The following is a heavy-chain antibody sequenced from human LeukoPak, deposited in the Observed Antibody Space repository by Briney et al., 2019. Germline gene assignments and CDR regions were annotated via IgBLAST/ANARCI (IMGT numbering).Heavy chain of an antibody. D-gene: IGHD3-10*01. J-gene: IGHJ6*03. V-gene: IGHV1-46*01. Sequence: GASVKVSCKASGYTFTSYYMHWVRQAPGQGLEWMGIINPSGGSTSYAQKFQGRVTMTRDTSTSTAYMELSSLRSEDTAVYYCARGLYGSGSYPDYYYYYMDVWGKGTTVTVSS. CDR2: INPSGGST. CDR1: GYTFTSYY. CDR3: ARGLYGSGSYPDYYYYYMDV.